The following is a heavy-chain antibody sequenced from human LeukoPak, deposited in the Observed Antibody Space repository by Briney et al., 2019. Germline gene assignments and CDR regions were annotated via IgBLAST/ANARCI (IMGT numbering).Heavy chain of an antibody. CDR1: GGSISSGGYS. V-gene: IGHV4-30-2*01. J-gene: IGHJ4*02. D-gene: IGHD3-10*01. CDR2: IYHSGST. Sequence: SETLSLTCAVSGGSISSGGYSWSWIRQPPGKGLEWIGYIYHSGSTYYNPSLKSRVTISVDRSKNQFSLKLSSVTAADTAVYYCARGDYYVDYWGQGALVTVSS. CDR3: ARGDYYVDY.